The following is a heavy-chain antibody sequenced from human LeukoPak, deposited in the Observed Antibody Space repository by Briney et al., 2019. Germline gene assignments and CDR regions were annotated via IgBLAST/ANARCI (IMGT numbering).Heavy chain of an antibody. D-gene: IGHD5-18*01. V-gene: IGHV3-23*01. CDR3: AKTSPGYTYGLLDY. CDR1: GFTFRNYA. CDR2: ISNSGGTT. Sequence: GGSLRLSCATSGFTFRNYAMSWVRQAPGKGLEWVSCISNSGGTTYHADSVKGRFAISRDASKNTLYLQMNSLRVEDTAVYYCAKTSPGYTYGLLDYWGQGTLVTVSS. J-gene: IGHJ4*02.